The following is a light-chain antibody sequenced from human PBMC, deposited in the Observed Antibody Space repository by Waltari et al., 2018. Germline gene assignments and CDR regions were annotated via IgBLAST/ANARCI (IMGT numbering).Light chain of an antibody. CDR2: ECS. Sequence: QSALTQPASVSGSPGQSITISCTGTSSDVGSYNLVSWYQQHPGKAPTVMIYECSKRPSGGSRRFSGSKSGNTASLTSSGRQAEDEADSYCCSYAGSATLVFGGGTKLTVL. J-gene: IGLJ2*01. CDR1: SSDVGSYNL. CDR3: CSYAGSATLV. V-gene: IGLV2-23*01.